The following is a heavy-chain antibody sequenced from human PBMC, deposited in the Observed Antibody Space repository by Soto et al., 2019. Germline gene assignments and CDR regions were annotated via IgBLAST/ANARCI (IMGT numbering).Heavy chain of an antibody. CDR3: AKMTVPYVRCYFDN. Sequence: LESGGGLAQPGGSLRLSCAASGFTFSNYAMSWVRQAPGKGLEWVSALSSTGGSTYYADSVKGRFTISRDNSQTTLYLQLNSLRVEDTAIYYCAKMTVPYVRCYFDNWGQGTLVTVSS. J-gene: IGHJ4*02. CDR2: LSSTGGST. V-gene: IGHV3-23*01. CDR1: GFTFSNYA. D-gene: IGHD3-16*01.